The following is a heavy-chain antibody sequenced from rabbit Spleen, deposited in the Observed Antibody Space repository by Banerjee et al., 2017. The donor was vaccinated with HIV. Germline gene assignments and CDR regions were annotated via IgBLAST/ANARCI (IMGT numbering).Heavy chain of an antibody. CDR3: ARNYVNAFDP. D-gene: IGHD1-1*01. Sequence: QSLEESGGGLVKPGASLTLTCKASGFSFSSGYDMCWVRQAPGKGLEWIGCTVAGSDGLTYYASWAKGRFTISRTSSTTVTLHLTSLTAADTATYFCARNYVNAFDPWGPGTLVTVS. J-gene: IGHJ2*01. CDR2: TVAGSDGLT. V-gene: IGHV1S40*01. CDR1: GFSFSSGYD.